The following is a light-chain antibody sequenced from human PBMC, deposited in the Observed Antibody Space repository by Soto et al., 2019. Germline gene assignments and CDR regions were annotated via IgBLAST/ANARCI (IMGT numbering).Light chain of an antibody. CDR2: GAS. CDR3: QQYHNWPPWT. Sequence: EIVMTQSPATLSVSPGERATLSCRASQTVTSNLAWYQQKPGQAPRLLIYGASTRATGVPARFSGSGSETEFTLTISSLQSEDFAVYYCQQYHNWPPWTFGQGTKVGIK. V-gene: IGKV3-15*01. J-gene: IGKJ1*01. CDR1: QTVTSN.